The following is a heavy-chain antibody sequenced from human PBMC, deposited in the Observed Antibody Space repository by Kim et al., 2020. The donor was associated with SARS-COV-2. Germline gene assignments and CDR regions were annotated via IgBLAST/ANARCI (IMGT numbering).Heavy chain of an antibody. D-gene: IGHD3-22*01. Sequence: GGSLRLSCAASGFTFSSYAMSWVRQAPGKGLEWVSAISGSGGSTYYADSVKGRFTISRDNSKNTLYLQMNSLRAEDTAVYYCAKDHQYYYDSSGFNWFDPWGQGTLVTVSS. J-gene: IGHJ5*02. CDR3: AKDHQYYYDSSGFNWFDP. CDR2: ISGSGGST. CDR1: GFTFSSYA. V-gene: IGHV3-23*01.